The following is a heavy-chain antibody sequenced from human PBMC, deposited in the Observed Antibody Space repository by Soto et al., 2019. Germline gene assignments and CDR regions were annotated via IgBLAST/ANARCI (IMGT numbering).Heavy chain of an antibody. Sequence: QVQLVESEGGVVQPGRSLRLSCAASGFTFSSYVMYWVRQAPGKGLEWVVVISYDGNNKYYADSVKGRFTISRDNCKHTLYLRMNSLRAEDTSVYYCARAGCDGGSCYTLVGLRYGMDVWGQGTTVTVSS. V-gene: IGHV3-30-3*01. CDR1: GFTFSSYV. CDR2: ISYDGNNK. CDR3: ARAGCDGGSCYTLVGLRYGMDV. J-gene: IGHJ6*02. D-gene: IGHD2-15*01.